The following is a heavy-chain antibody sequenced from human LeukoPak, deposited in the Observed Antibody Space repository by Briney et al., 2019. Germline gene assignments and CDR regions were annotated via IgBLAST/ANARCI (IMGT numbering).Heavy chain of an antibody. CDR3: ARDDTLAARLFDY. D-gene: IGHD6-6*01. CDR1: GFTFSSYW. CDR2: IKQDGSEK. V-gene: IGHV3-7*01. Sequence: GGSLRLSCAASGFTFSSYWMSWVRQAPGKGLEWVANIKQDGSEKYYVDSVKGRFTISRDNAKNSLYLQMNSLRAEDTAVYYCARDDTLAARLFDYWGQGTLVTVSS. J-gene: IGHJ4*02.